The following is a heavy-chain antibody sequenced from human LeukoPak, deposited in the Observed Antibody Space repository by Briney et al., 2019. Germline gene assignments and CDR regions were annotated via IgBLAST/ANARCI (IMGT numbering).Heavy chain of an antibody. V-gene: IGHV4-61*02. Sequence: SSQTLSLTCTASGGSISSGSYYWSWIRQPAGXXXXXXXXXXXSGSTNYNPSLKSRVTISVDTSKNQFSLKLSSVTAADTAVYYCARDSYYYDSSGYSEYYFDYWGQGTLVTVSS. CDR3: ARDSYYYDSSGYSEYYFDY. CDR2: XXXSGST. J-gene: IGHJ4*02. CDR1: GGSISSGSYY. D-gene: IGHD3-22*01.